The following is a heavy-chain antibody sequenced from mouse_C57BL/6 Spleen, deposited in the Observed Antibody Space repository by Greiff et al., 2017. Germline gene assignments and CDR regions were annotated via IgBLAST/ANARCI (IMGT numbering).Heavy chain of an antibody. CDR3: ARGRIWGSSYDYYAMDY. V-gene: IGHV1-63*01. D-gene: IGHD1-1*01. CDR2: IYPGGGYT. J-gene: IGHJ4*01. Sequence: QVQLQQSGAELVRPGTSVKMSCKASGYTFTNYWIGWAKQRPGHGLEWIGDIYPGGGYTNYNEKFKGKATLTADKSSSTAYMQFSSLTSEDSAIYYCARGRIWGSSYDYYAMDYWGQGTSVTVSS. CDR1: GYTFTNYW.